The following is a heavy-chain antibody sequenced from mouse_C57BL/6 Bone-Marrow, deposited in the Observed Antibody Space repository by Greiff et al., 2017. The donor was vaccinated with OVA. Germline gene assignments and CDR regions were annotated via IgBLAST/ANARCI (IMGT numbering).Heavy chain of an antibody. CDR1: GFSLTSYG. CDR3: AKNDDGYYDY. J-gene: IGHJ2*01. Sequence: VQGVESGPGLVQPSQCLSITCTVSGFSLTSYGVHWVRQSPGKGLEWLGVIWRGGSTDYNAAFMSRLSITKDNSKNRVFFKMNSLQADDTAIYYCAKNDDGYYDYWGQGTTLTVSA. V-gene: IGHV2-5*01. CDR2: IWRGGST. D-gene: IGHD2-3*01.